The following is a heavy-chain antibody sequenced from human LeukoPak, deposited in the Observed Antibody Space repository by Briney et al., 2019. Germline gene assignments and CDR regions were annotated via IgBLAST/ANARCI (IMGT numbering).Heavy chain of an antibody. D-gene: IGHD3-16*01. CDR1: GFPFSSYA. J-gene: IGHJ4*02. CDR2: ISGSGGST. CDR3: AKIRLRPVDYFDY. Sequence: GGSLRLFCAASGFPFSSYAVRCARHAPGKGLEWVSAISGSGGSTYYADSVKGRFTISRDNSKNTLYLQMNSLRAEDTAVYYCAKIRLRPVDYFDYWGQGTLVTVSS. V-gene: IGHV3-23*01.